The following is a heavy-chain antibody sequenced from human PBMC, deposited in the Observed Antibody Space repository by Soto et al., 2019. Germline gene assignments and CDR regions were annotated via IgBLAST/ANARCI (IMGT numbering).Heavy chain of an antibody. CDR1: GFIFSNYG. V-gene: IGHV3-30*03. CDR2: ISDDGSNK. D-gene: IGHD2-2*01. J-gene: IGHJ6*02. CDR3: ARPRQPYYYYFGMDV. Sequence: QVQLVESGGGVVQPGRSLRLSCAVSGFIFSNYGMHWVRQAPGKGLEWVAVISDDGSNKYYADSVKGRFAISRDSPKNTLYLQMNSLRGEDTAVYYCARPRQPYYYYFGMDVWGQGTTVTDSS.